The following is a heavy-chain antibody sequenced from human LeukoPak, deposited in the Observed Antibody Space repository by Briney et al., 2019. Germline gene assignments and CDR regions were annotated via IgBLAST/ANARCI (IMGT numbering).Heavy chain of an antibody. D-gene: IGHD3-22*01. Sequence: VGSLRLSCGGCGISLSNYCISWVRQAPGKELEWVAGISDSGGRTNYADSVKGRFTISRDNPKNTLYLQMNSLRAEDTAVYFCAKRGVVIRVILVGFHKEAYYFDSWGQGALVTVSS. J-gene: IGHJ4*02. CDR3: AKRGVVIRVILVGFHKEAYYFDS. CDR1: GISLSNYC. V-gene: IGHV3-23*01. CDR2: ISDSGGRT.